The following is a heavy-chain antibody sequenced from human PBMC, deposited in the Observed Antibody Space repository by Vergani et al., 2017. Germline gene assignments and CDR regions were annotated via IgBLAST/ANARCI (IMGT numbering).Heavy chain of an antibody. D-gene: IGHD2-15*01. CDR1: GFTFSSYW. CDR2: IKQEGSDK. V-gene: IGHV3-7*01. Sequence: EVQLVESGGGLVQPGGSLRLSCAASGFTFSSYWMSWVRQAPGKGLERVANIKQEGSDKFYVDSVKGRITDSRDNAKNSLYLQMNSLRAEDTAVYYCARDRGGRGSSYYYGMDVWGQ. J-gene: IGHJ6*02. CDR3: ARDRGGRGSSYYYGMDV.